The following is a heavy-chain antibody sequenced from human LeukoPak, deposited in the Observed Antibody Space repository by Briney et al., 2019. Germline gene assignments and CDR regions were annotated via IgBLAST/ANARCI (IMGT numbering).Heavy chain of an antibody. CDR3: TRDPNALDY. CDR2: ITSSSSTI. CDR1: GFTLSSYS. J-gene: IGHJ4*02. Sequence: GGSLRLSCAASGFTLSSYSMNWVRQAPGKGLEWVSYITSSSSTIHYAASVKGRFTISRDNAKNSLYLQMDSLRDEDTAVYYCTRDPNALDYWGQGTLVTVSS. V-gene: IGHV3-48*02.